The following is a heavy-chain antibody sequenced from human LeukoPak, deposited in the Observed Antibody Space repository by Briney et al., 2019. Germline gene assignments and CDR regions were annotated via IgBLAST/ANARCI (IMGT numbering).Heavy chain of an antibody. D-gene: IGHD3-22*01. Sequence: GRSLRLSCAASGFTFSSYAMHWVPQAPGKGLEWVAVISYDGSNKYYADSVKGRFTISRDNSKNTLYLQMNSLRAEDTAVYYCARDRDYDSSGYYFHYFDYWGQGTLVTVSS. CDR1: GFTFSSYA. CDR2: ISYDGSNK. J-gene: IGHJ4*02. CDR3: ARDRDYDSSGYYFHYFDY. V-gene: IGHV3-30-3*01.